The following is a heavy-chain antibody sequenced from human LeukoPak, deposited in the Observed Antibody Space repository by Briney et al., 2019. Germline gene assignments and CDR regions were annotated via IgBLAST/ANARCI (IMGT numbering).Heavy chain of an antibody. V-gene: IGHV4-34*01. CDR1: GGSFSGYY. D-gene: IGHD5-18*01. CDR2: INHSGST. Sequence: SETLSLTCTVSGGSFSGYYWSWIRQPPGKGLEWIGEINHSGSTNYNPSLKSRVTISVDASKNQFSLKLSSVTAADTAVYYCARKLYSYGISSAWFDPWGQGTLVTVSS. J-gene: IGHJ5*02. CDR3: ARKLYSYGISSAWFDP.